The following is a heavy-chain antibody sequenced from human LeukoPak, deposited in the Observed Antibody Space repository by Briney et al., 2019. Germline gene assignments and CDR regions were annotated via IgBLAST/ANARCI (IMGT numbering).Heavy chain of an antibody. D-gene: IGHD3-22*01. V-gene: IGHV3-30*03. Sequence: GGSLRLSCEASGFTFSTYGMHWVRQAPGKGLEWITLIPYDGSNKYYADSVKGRFTVSRDNAKNSLYLQMNSLRAEDTAVYYCARVIPTSSGFYAYWGQGTLVTVSS. CDR2: IPYDGSNK. CDR1: GFTFSTYG. J-gene: IGHJ4*02. CDR3: ARVIPTSSGFYAY.